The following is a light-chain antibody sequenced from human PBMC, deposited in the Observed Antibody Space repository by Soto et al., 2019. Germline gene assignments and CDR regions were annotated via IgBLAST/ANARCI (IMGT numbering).Light chain of an antibody. Sequence: DIPMTQSPSTLSASVGDRVTITCRASQSISSWLAWYQQKPGKAPKLLIYGASNLESGVPSRFSGSASGTEFTLTISSLQPDDFATYYCQQYNSYWTFGQGTKVEIK. CDR2: GAS. CDR1: QSISSW. J-gene: IGKJ1*01. CDR3: QQYNSYWT. V-gene: IGKV1-5*01.